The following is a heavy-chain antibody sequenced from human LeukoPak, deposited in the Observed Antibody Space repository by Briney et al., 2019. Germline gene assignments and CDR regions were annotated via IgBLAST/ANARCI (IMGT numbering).Heavy chain of an antibody. J-gene: IGHJ1*01. V-gene: IGHV1-18*01. CDR2: ISAYNGNT. D-gene: IGHD2-2*01. CDR3: ARVYCSSTSCYPEYFQH. CDR1: GYTFTSYG. Sequence: ASVKVSCKASGYTFTSYGISWVRQAPGQGLEWMGWISAYNGNTNYAQKLQGRVTMTTDTSTSTAYMELRSLRSDDTAAYYCARVYCSSTSCYPEYFQHWARAPWSPSPQ.